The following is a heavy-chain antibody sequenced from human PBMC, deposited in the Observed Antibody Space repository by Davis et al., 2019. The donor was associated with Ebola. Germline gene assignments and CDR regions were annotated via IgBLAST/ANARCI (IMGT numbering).Heavy chain of an antibody. V-gene: IGHV4-34*01. CDR3: ARARAYNWFDP. CDR1: GGSFCGYY. J-gene: IGHJ5*02. Sequence: MPSATLSLTCAVYGGSFCGYYWSWIRQPPGKGLEWIGEINHSGSTNYNPSLKSRVTIAVNPSKNQFSLKLSSVTAADTAVYYCARARAYNWFDPWGQGTLVTVSS. CDR2: INHSGST.